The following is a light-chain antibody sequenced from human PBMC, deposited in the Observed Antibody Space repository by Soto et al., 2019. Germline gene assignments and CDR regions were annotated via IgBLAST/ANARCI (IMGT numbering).Light chain of an antibody. CDR3: QQYGGATRVS. J-gene: IGKJ4*01. Sequence: EIVLTQSPGALSLSPGERATLSCRASQTVSDNYLAWYQQKPGQAPSLLIYGASTRDTGIPDRFSGSGSGTNFTLTISRRNPEDFKLYYCQQYGGATRVSLGGGTKVEIK. CDR1: QTVSDNY. V-gene: IGKV3-20*01. CDR2: GAS.